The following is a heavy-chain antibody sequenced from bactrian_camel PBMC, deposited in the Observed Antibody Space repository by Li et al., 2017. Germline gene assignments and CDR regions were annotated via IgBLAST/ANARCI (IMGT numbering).Heavy chain of an antibody. V-gene: IGHV3S55*01. CDR3: AADQGGGYCYTRRPQYEWYY. CDR2: LTSYGTS. D-gene: IGHD2*01. CDR1: GFSFDDSD. Sequence: HVQLVESGGGSVQPGGSLRLSCMGTGFSFDDSDMGWYRQGPGGECKLVSSLTSYGTSYYTDSVKGRFTISRDNAKNTLYLQMNDLKPDDSAMYYCAADQGGGYCYTRRPQYEWYYWGQGTQVTVS. J-gene: IGHJ4*01.